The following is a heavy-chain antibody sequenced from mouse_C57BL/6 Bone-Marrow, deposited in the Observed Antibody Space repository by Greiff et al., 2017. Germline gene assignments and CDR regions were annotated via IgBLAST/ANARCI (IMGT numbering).Heavy chain of an antibody. J-gene: IGHJ4*01. CDR1: GFTFSDYY. Sequence: EVQGVESGGGLVQPGGSLKLSCAASGFTFSDYYMYWVRQTPEKRLEWVAYISNGGGSTYYPDTVKGRVTISRDNAKNTLYLQMSRLKSEDTAMYYCARGSYYAMDYWGQGTSVTVSS. V-gene: IGHV5-12*01. CDR3: ARGSYYAMDY. CDR2: ISNGGGST.